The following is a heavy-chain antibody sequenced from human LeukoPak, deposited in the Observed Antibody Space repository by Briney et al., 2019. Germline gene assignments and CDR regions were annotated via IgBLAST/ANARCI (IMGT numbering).Heavy chain of an antibody. Sequence: ASVKVSCKASGYTFTGYYMHWVRQAPGQGLEWMGWMNPNSGNTGYAQKFQGRVTMTRNTSISTAYMELSSLRSEDTAVYYCARSAGLRYFDWLSKRVSYYYYMDVWGKGTTVTISS. CDR1: GYTFTGYY. CDR3: ARSAGLRYFDWLSKRVSYYYYMDV. V-gene: IGHV1-8*02. CDR2: MNPNSGNT. D-gene: IGHD3-9*01. J-gene: IGHJ6*03.